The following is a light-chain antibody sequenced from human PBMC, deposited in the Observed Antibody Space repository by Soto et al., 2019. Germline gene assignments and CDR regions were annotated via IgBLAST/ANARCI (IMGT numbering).Light chain of an antibody. J-gene: IGLJ1*01. V-gene: IGLV2-8*01. CDR1: SNDVGYYDY. Sequence: QSALTQPPSASGSPGQSVTISCTGTSNDVGYYDYVSWYQQYPGKAPKLMIYAVNKRPSGVPDRFSGSKSGNTAFLTVSGLRAEDEAEYHCSSYAGSNNFVFGTGTKLTVL. CDR3: SSYAGSNNFV. CDR2: AVN.